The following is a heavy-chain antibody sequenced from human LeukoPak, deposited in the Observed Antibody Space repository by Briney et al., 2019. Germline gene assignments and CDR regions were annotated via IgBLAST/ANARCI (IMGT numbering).Heavy chain of an antibody. CDR1: GGSFSGYY. CDR2: IYYSGST. CDR3: ARDLRYDILTGYFDY. D-gene: IGHD3-9*01. Sequence: SETLSLTCAVYGGSFSGYYWGWIRQPPGKGLEWIGYIYYSGSTNYNPSLKSRVTISVDASKNQFSLKLSSVTAADTAVYYCARDLRYDILTGYFDYWGQGTLVTVSS. V-gene: IGHV4-59*01. J-gene: IGHJ4*02.